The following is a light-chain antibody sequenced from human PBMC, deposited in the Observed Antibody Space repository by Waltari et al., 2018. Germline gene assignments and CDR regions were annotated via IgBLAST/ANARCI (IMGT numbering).Light chain of an antibody. CDR1: SSDVGRYNY. Sequence: QSALTQPASVSGSPGQSITISCTGTSSDVGRYNYVSWYQQHPGKAPKLLIYDFSNRPSGVPSRFSGSKSGNTASLTISGLQAADEAHYYCNSYASNSNGLFGGGTKLTIL. CDR3: NSYASNSNGL. V-gene: IGLV2-14*03. J-gene: IGLJ2*01. CDR2: DFS.